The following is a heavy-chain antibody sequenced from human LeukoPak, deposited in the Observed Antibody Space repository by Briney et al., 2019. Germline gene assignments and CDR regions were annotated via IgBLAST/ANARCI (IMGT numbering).Heavy chain of an antibody. Sequence: PGGSLRLSCAASGFTFSSYEMNCVRQAPGKGLEWVSYISSSGSTIHYADSVKGRFTISRDNAKNSLYLQMNSLRAEDTAVYYCAELGITMIGGVWGKGTTVTISS. J-gene: IGHJ6*04. CDR2: ISSSGSTI. D-gene: IGHD3-10*02. V-gene: IGHV3-48*03. CDR1: GFTFSSYE. CDR3: AELGITMIGGV.